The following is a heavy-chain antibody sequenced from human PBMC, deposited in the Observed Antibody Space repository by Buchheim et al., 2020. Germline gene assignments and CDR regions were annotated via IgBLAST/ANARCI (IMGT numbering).Heavy chain of an antibody. V-gene: IGHV3-66*01. D-gene: IGHD2-21*02. J-gene: IGHJ4*02. CDR3: ARDPHIVVATAQGEDY. Sequence: EVQLVESGGGLVQPGGSLRLSCTVSGFSVKSNYMSWVRQAPGKGLEWVSVIYRDGSTYYADSVTGRFTVSRDNSKNTLYLQMNSLRAEDTAVYYCARDPHIVVATAQGEDYWGQGTL. CDR2: IYRDGST. CDR1: GFSVKSNY.